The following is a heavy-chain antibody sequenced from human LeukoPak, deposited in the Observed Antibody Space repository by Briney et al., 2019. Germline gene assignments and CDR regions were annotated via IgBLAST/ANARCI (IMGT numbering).Heavy chain of an antibody. J-gene: IGHJ3*02. CDR1: GGTFSDFA. V-gene: IGHV1-69*05. CDR2: IIPIFGAT. D-gene: IGHD2-15*01. Sequence: ASVKVSCKPSGGTFSDFAFSWVRQAPGQGLEWMGRIIPIFGATSYAQNFQGRVSITTDESTSTAYMELSSLRSEDTAVYYCARGYCSGDSCFHDAFDIWGQGTMVTVSS. CDR3: ARGYCSGDSCFHDAFDI.